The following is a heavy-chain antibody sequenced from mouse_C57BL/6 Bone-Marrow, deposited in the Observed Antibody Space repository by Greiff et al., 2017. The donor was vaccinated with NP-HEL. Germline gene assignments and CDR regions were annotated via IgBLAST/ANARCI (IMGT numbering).Heavy chain of an antibody. J-gene: IGHJ3*01. CDR1: GFSLTSYG. Sequence: VKLMESGPGLVQPSQSLSITCTVSGFSLTSYGVHWVRQSPGKGLEWLGVIWRGGSTDYTAAFMSRLSITKDNSKSQVFFKMNSLQADDTAIYYCAKSYYYGSSPFAYWGQGTLVTVSA. CDR3: AKSYYYGSSPFAY. D-gene: IGHD1-1*01. V-gene: IGHV2-5*01. CDR2: IWRGGST.